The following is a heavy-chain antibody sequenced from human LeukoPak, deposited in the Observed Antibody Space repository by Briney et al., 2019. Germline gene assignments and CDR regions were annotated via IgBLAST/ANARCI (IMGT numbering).Heavy chain of an antibody. J-gene: IGHJ4*02. CDR1: GGSISSYY. CDR2: IYYSGST. V-gene: IGHV4-59*01. D-gene: IGHD3-10*01. Sequence: SETLSLTCTVSGGSISSYYWSWIRQPPGKGLEWIGYIYYSGSTNYNPSLKSRVTISVDTSKNQFSLKLSSVTAADTAVYYCARVLYLAGGYFDYWGQGTLVTVSS. CDR3: ARVLYLAGGYFDY.